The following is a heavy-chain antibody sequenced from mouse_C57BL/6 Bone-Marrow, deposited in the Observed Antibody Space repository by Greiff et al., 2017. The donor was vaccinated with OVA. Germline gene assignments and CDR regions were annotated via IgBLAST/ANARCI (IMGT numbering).Heavy chain of an antibody. CDR1: GYTFTSYW. CDR2: IHPSDSDT. V-gene: IGHV1-74*01. D-gene: IGHD1-1*01. Sequence: QVQLQQPGAELVKPGASVKVSCKASGYTFTSYWMHWVKQRPGQGLEWIGRIHPSDSDTNYNQKFKGKATLTVEKSSSTAYMQLSSLTSEDSAVYDCAITLSLCGSILFDYWGQGTTLTVSS. J-gene: IGHJ2*01. CDR3: AITLSLCGSILFDY.